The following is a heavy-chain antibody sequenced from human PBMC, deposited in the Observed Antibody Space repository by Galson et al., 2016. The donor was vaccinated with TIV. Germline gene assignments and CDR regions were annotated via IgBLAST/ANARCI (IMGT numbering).Heavy chain of an antibody. CDR3: ARDRGSMTMILVVDYHYGMDV. D-gene: IGHD3-22*01. CDR1: GYTLTNYG. CDR2: ISSYNGDT. J-gene: IGHJ6*02. V-gene: IGHV1-18*04. Sequence: SVKVSCKASGYTLTNYGISWVRQAPGQGLEWLGWISSYNGDTNYAHNLRGRLTMTTDSSTTTASMELRSLRSDDTAVYFCARDRGSMTMILVVDYHYGMDVWGQGTTVTVSS.